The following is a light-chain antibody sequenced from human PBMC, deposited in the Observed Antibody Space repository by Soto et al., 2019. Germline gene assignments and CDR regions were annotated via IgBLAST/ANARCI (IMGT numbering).Light chain of an antibody. CDR3: QQLNGYPLP. CDR2: AGS. CDR1: QGISSY. Sequence: DIQMTQSPSSLSASVGDRVTITCRASQGISSYLACYQQKPGKAPKLPISAGSTFQRGVPSRFRGSGFWTQFNLTSSSLQPEEFATYSCQQLNGYPLPFGGGTKVDI. J-gene: IGKJ4*01. V-gene: IGKV1-9*01.